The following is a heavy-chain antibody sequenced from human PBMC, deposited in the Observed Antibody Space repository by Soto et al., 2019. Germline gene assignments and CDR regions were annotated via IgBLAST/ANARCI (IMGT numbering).Heavy chain of an antibody. J-gene: IGHJ5*01. D-gene: IGHD3-3*01. V-gene: IGHV3-11*01. Sequence: LRLSCAASVFTFTDYYMAWIRQAPGKGLEWISSLNNRGALKFYSDSVKGRFTISRDNARNSLFLQMDSLRVEDTAVYYCARWSLSARPFDFWGQGALVTVSS. CDR1: VFTFTDYY. CDR2: LNNRGALK. CDR3: ARWSLSARPFDF.